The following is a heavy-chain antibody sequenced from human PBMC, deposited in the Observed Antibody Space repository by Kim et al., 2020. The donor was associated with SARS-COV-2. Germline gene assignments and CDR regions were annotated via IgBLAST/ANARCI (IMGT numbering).Heavy chain of an antibody. J-gene: IGHJ4*02. V-gene: IGHV4-31*03. CDR2: ISYSGNS. CDR1: GGSIRSGGKF. Sequence: TLSLTCSVSGGSIRSGGKFWTWIRQHPAKGLEWIGYISYSGNSHYSPSLRSRVSISLQTSENQFSLELTSVTAADTAVYYCARGQPLDYWGQGILVTVAS. D-gene: IGHD2-2*01. CDR3: ARGQPLDY.